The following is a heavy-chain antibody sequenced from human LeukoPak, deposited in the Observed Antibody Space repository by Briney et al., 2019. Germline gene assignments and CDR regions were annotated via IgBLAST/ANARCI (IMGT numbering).Heavy chain of an antibody. CDR2: ISSSSSYI. V-gene: IGHV3-21*01. Sequence: GGSLRLSCAASGFTFSSYSKNWVRQAPGKGLEWVSSISSSSSYIYYADSVKGRFTISRYNAKNSLYLQMNSLRAEDTAVYYCARVVVGAAAGRTTDYWGQGTLVTVSS. D-gene: IGHD6-13*01. J-gene: IGHJ4*02. CDR3: ARVVVGAAAGRTTDY. CDR1: GFTFSSYS.